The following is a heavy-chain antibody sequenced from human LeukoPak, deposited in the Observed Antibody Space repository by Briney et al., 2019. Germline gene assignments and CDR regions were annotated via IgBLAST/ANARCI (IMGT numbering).Heavy chain of an antibody. J-gene: IGHJ4*02. CDR3: AGGAVDNWNSGKLIDY. Sequence: GASVKVSCKASGYTFTSYYMHWVRQAPGQGLEWMGIINPSGGSTSYAQKFQGRVTMTRDMSTSTVYMELSSLRSEDTAVYYCAGGAVDNWNSGKLIDYWGQGTLVTVSS. CDR1: GYTFTSYY. D-gene: IGHD1-7*01. V-gene: IGHV1-46*01. CDR2: INPSGGST.